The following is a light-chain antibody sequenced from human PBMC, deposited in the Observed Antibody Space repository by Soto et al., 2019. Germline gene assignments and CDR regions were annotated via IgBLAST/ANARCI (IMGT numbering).Light chain of an antibody. CDR2: AAS. CDR3: QQNYSTPPT. V-gene: IGKV1-39*01. CDR1: QSIRSY. J-gene: IGKJ5*01. Sequence: DTQMTQSPSSLFASVRDRDTITCRASQSIRSYFNWYQQKPGKAPKFLLYAASRLQSGVPSRLSRSGAWTDFSGTSSSLPPDDVANYYRQQNYSTPPTLGQGIRLEI.